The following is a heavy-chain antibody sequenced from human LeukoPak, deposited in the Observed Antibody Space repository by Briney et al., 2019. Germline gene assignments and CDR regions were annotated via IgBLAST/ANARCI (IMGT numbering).Heavy chain of an antibody. D-gene: IGHD6-19*01. CDR1: GGSISSSSYY. CDR2: IYYSGST. CDR3: AREGGIAVAGKNPFDY. J-gene: IGHJ4*02. V-gene: IGHV4-39*07. Sequence: SETRSLTCTVSGGSISSSSYYWGWIRQPPGKGLEWIGSIYYSGSTYYNPSLKSRVTISVDTSKNQFSLKLSSVTAADTAVYYCAREGGIAVAGKNPFDYWGQGTLVTVSS.